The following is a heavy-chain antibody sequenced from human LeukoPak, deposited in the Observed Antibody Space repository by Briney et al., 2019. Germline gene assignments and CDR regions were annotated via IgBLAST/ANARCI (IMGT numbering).Heavy chain of an antibody. D-gene: IGHD3-3*02. CDR3: ARGGINDY. Sequence: PSETLSLTCTVSGGSISSSGYYWGWIRQPPGKGLEWIGEINHSGSTNYNPSLKSRVTISVDTSKNQFSLKLSSVTAADTAVYYCARGGINDYWGQGTLVTVSS. CDR1: GGSISSSGYY. CDR2: INHSGST. V-gene: IGHV4-39*07. J-gene: IGHJ4*02.